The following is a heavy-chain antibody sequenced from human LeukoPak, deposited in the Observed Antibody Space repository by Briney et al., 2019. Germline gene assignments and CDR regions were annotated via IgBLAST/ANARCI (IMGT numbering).Heavy chain of an antibody. Sequence: ASVKVSCKASGYTFTGYYMHWVRQAPGQGLEGMGWINPNSGGTNYAQKFQGRVTMTRDTSISTAYVELSRLRSDDTAVYYCARDLYDSSGTDAFDIWGQGTMVTVSS. J-gene: IGHJ3*02. CDR3: ARDLYDSSGTDAFDI. V-gene: IGHV1-2*02. CDR1: GYTFTGYY. CDR2: INPNSGGT. D-gene: IGHD3-22*01.